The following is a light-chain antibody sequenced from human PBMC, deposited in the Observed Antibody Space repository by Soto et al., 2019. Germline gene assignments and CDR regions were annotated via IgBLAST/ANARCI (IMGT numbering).Light chain of an antibody. CDR3: TSYAGGNKV. CDR1: SSDVGGYNY. Sequence: QSALTQPPSAAGSPGQSVTISCTGTSSDVGGYNYVSWYQQHPGKVPKLMVYEVNKRPSGVPDRFSGSKSGNTASLPVSGLQAEDEADYYCTSYAGGNKVFGTGTKLTVL. V-gene: IGLV2-8*01. CDR2: EVN. J-gene: IGLJ1*01.